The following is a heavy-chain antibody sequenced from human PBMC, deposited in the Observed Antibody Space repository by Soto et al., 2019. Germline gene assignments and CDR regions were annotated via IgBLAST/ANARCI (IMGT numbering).Heavy chain of an antibody. V-gene: IGHV2-26*01. CDR2: IFSNDEK. Sequence: QVTLKESGPVLVKPTETLTLTCTVSGFSLSNASMGVSWIRQPPGKALEWLAHIFSNDEKSYSTSLKSRLTISKDTSKSQVVLTMPNMDPVDTATYYCARIRLSSWYYRFYAFDIWGQGTMVTVSS. CDR3: ARIRLSSWYYRFYAFDI. J-gene: IGHJ3*02. D-gene: IGHD6-13*01. CDR1: GFSLSNASMG.